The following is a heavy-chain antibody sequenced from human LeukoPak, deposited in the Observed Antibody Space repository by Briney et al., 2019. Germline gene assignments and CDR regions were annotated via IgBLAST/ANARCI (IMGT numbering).Heavy chain of an antibody. J-gene: IGHJ5*02. CDR1: GFTVSSNY. CDR3: ARDCSPYGSGIGWFDP. CDR2: IYGGGST. V-gene: IGHV3-66*01. D-gene: IGHD3-10*01. Sequence: GGSLRLSCAASGFTVSSNYMSWVRQAPGKGLEWVSVIYGGGSTYYADSVKGRFTISRDNSKNTLYLQMNSLRAEDTAVYYCARDCSPYGSGIGWFDPWGQGTLVTVSS.